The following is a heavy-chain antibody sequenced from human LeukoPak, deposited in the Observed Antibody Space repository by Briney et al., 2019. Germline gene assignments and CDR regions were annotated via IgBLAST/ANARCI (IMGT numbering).Heavy chain of an antibody. CDR1: GGTFSSYA. V-gene: IGHV1-69*04. Sequence: SVKVSCKASGGTFSSYAISWVRQAPGQGLEWMGRIIPILGIANYAQKFQGRVTITADKSTSTAYMELSSLRSEDTAVYYCARDRTAAYCGGDCYSIDAFDIWGQGTMVTVSS. CDR2: IIPILGIA. CDR3: ARDRTAAYCGGDCYSIDAFDI. J-gene: IGHJ3*02. D-gene: IGHD2-21*02.